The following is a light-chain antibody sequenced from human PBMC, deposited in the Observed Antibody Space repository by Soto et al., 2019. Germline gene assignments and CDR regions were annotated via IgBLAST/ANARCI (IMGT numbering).Light chain of an antibody. CDR1: QSVGNN. J-gene: IGKJ5*01. V-gene: IGKV3-15*01. CDR2: GAY. Sequence: EIVSTPSPATLSVSPGERTTLSCRASQSVGNNLAWYQQKPGQAPRLLIYGAYTRATGIPARFSGSGSGTDFTLTISSLQPDDFATYYCQQYNSYSPITFGQGTRLEIK. CDR3: QQYNSYSPIT.